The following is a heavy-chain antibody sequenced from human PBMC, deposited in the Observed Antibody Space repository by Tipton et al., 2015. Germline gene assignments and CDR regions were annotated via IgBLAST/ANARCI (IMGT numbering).Heavy chain of an antibody. J-gene: IGHJ6*02. V-gene: IGHV4-59*01. Sequence: GLVKPSETLSLTCTVSGGSFSDYYWSWIRQSPGEGLEWIGYIYYSGSTNYNPSLRSRVAMSMDTSKNQFSLKLSSVTAADTAVYYCASGHGDYVNGMDVWGQGTTVTVSS. D-gene: IGHD4-17*01. CDR2: IYYSGST. CDR1: GGSFSDYY. CDR3: ASGHGDYVNGMDV.